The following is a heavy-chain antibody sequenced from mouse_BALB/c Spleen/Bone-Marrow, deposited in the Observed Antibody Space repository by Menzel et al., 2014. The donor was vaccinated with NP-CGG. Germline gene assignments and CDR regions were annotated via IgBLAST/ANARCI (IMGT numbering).Heavy chain of an antibody. J-gene: IGHJ3*01. CDR1: GFSLTSYG. CDR2: IWAGGST. Sequence: VQLQQSGPGLVAPSQSLSITCTVSGFSLTSYGVHWVRQPPGKGLEWLGVIWAGGSTNYNSALMSRLSISKDNSESQVFLKMNSLQTDDTAMYYCARDLYYDYDEGFAYWGQGTQVTVSA. V-gene: IGHV2-9*02. D-gene: IGHD2-4*01. CDR3: ARDLYYDYDEGFAY.